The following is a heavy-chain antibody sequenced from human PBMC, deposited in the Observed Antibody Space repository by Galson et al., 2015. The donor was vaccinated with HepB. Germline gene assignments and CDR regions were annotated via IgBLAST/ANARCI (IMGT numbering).Heavy chain of an antibody. CDR2: ISGSGGST. Sequence: SLRLSCAASGFSFSSYAMSWVRQAPGKGLEWVSAISGSGGSTYYADSVKGRFTISRDNSKNTLYLQMNSLRAEDTAVYYCANPRLDYYGMDVWGQGTTVTVSS. J-gene: IGHJ6*02. CDR1: GFSFSSYA. CDR3: ANPRLDYYGMDV. V-gene: IGHV3-23*01.